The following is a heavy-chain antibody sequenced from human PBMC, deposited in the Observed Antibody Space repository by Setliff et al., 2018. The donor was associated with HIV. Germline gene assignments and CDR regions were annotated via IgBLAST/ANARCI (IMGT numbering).Heavy chain of an antibody. V-gene: IGHV4-39*07. J-gene: IGHJ4*02. CDR1: GFTFSSYA. CDR3: ARVRGESWYFDY. Sequence: PSETLSLRLSCAASGFTFSSYAMSWIRQPPGKGLEWIGSIYYSGSTNYNPSLKGRVTISVDTSRNQFSLKLSSVTAADTAVYYCARVRGESWYFDYWGQGTLVTVSS. D-gene: IGHD3-10*01. CDR2: IYYSGST.